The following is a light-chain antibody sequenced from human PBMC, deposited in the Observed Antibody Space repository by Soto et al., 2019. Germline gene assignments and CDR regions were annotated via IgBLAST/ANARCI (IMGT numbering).Light chain of an antibody. CDR2: EVS. CDR1: SSDGGGYNY. V-gene: IGLV2-8*01. J-gene: IGLJ1*01. Sequence: QSALTQPPSASGSPGQSVTISCTGTSSDGGGYNYVSWYQQHPGKAPKLMIYEVSKRPSGVPDRFSGSKSGNTASLTVSGLQAEYEADYYCSSYAGSLYVFGTGTKVTVL. CDR3: SSYAGSLYV.